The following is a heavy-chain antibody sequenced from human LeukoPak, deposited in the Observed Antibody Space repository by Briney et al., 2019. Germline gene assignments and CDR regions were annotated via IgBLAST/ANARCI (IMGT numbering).Heavy chain of an antibody. J-gene: IGHJ4*02. CDR3: ARGIRDHFPPIDY. CDR2: INPNSGGT. V-gene: IGHV1-2*02. CDR1: GYTFTGYY. D-gene: IGHD5-24*01. Sequence: ASVKVSCQASGYTFTGYYMHWVRQAPGQGLEWMGWINPNSGGTNYAQKFQGRVTMTRDTSISTAYMELSRLRSDDTAVYYCARGIRDHFPPIDYWGQGTLVTVSS.